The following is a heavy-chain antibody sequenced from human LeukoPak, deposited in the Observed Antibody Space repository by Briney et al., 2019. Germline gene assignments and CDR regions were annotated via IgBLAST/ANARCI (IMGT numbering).Heavy chain of an antibody. V-gene: IGHV4-34*12. CDR3: ARDLGWNFPGWFDP. J-gene: IGHJ5*02. CDR1: GGPFSGYY. D-gene: IGHD1-7*01. Sequence: SETLSLTCAVYGGPFSGYYWSWIRQPPGKGLEWIGEIIHTGNTNYNLSLKSRVTMSVDTSKNQFSLKLSSVTAADTAVYYCARDLGWNFPGWFDPWGQGTLVTVSS. CDR2: IIHTGNT.